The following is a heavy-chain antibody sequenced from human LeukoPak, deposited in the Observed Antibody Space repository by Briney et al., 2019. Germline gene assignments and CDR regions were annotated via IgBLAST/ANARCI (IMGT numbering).Heavy chain of an antibody. V-gene: IGHV3-11*04. CDR3: ARALRVGATTRWFDP. CDR1: GFTFSDYY. D-gene: IGHD1-26*01. Sequence: SGGSLRLSCAASGFTFSDYYMSWIRQAPGKGLEWVSYISSSGVTIYYADSVKGRFTISRDNAKNSLYLQMNSLRAEDTAVYYCARALRVGATTRWFDPWGQGTLVTVSS. J-gene: IGHJ5*02. CDR2: ISSSGVTI.